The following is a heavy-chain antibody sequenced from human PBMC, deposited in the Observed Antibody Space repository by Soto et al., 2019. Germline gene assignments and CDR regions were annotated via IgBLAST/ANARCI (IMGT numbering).Heavy chain of an antibody. CDR2: ISWNSGSI. CDR1: GFTFDDYA. J-gene: IGHJ4*02. D-gene: IGHD3-3*01. CDR3: EKAGFWSGYYSLVDY. V-gene: IGHV3-9*01. Sequence: DVQLVESGGGLVQPGRSLRLSCAASGFTFDDYAMHWVRQAPGKGLEWVSGISWNSGSIGYADSVKGRFTISRDNAKNSLYLKMNSLRAEDTAMYYCEKAGFWSGYYSLVDYWGQGTLVTVSS.